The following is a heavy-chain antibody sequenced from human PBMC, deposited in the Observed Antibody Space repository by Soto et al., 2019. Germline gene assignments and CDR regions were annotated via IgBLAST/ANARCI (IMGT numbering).Heavy chain of an antibody. V-gene: IGHV3-21*01. CDR3: ARGGHCTSTSCYRDY. D-gene: IGHD2-2*03. CDR1: GFSFSDYP. CDR2: ISPRSNYI. J-gene: IGHJ4*02. Sequence: EVQLVESGGGLVKPGGSLRLSCAASGFSFSDYPMNWIRQTPGKGPEWVSPISPRSNYIYYADSVRGRFTISRDDAKNSLYLQLDSLRAEDTAVYYCARGGHCTSTSCYRDYWGQGTLVTVSS.